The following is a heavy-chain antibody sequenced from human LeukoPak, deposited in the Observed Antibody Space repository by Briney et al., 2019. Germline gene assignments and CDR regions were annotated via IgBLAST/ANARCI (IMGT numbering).Heavy chain of an antibody. D-gene: IGHD1-26*01. CDR3: AGDVRATRLFDF. CDR2: ISSSGSSI. CDR1: GFTFSSYE. Sequence: PGGSLRLSCAASGFTFSSYEMNWVRQAPGKGLEWISYISSSGSSIDYADSVKGRFIISRDNAKNSLYLQMNSLRAEDTAVYYCAGDVRATRLFDFWGPGTLVTVSS. V-gene: IGHV3-48*03. J-gene: IGHJ4*02.